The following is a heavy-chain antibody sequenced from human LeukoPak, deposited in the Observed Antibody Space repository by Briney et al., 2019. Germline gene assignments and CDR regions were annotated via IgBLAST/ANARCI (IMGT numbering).Heavy chain of an antibody. CDR3: AKSLFTSAAGSSRASDI. V-gene: IGHV3-23*01. Sequence: QPGGSLRLSCAASGFMFKDFPMTWVRQAPGKGLEWLSAISAGGDLTFHADSLRGRFTISRDNSKSTLYLQMDSLRAEDTAIYYCAKSLFTSAAGSSRASDIWGQGTMVTVSS. D-gene: IGHD1-26*01. J-gene: IGHJ3*02. CDR2: ISAGGDLT. CDR1: GFMFKDFP.